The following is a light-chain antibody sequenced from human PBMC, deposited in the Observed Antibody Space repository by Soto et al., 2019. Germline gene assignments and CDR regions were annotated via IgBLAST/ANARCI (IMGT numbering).Light chain of an antibody. Sequence: QSVLTQPASVSGSAGQSITISCTGTSSDVGGYNYVSWYQQHPGKAPKPMIYDVSDRPSGVSSRFSASKSGNTASLTISGLQAEDEADYYCCSYTGRSTPYVFGTGTKVTVL. V-gene: IGLV2-14*01. J-gene: IGLJ1*01. CDR3: CSYTGRSTPYV. CDR1: SSDVGGYNY. CDR2: DVS.